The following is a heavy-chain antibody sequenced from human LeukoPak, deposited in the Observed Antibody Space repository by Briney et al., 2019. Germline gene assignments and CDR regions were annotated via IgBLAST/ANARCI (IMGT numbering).Heavy chain of an antibody. D-gene: IGHD3-10*01. CDR3: VRHRSASDY. V-gene: IGHV3-48*03. Sequence: GSLRLSCAASGFTFSSYEMNWVRQAPGKGLEWVSYISSSGSTIYYADSVKGRFTISRDNAKNSLYLQMNSLRAEDTAVYYCVRHRSASDYWGQGALVTVSS. J-gene: IGHJ4*02. CDR1: GFTFSSYE. CDR2: ISSSGSTI.